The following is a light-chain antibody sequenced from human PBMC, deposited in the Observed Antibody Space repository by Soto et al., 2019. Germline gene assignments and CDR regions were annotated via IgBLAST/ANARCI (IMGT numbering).Light chain of an antibody. Sequence: EIVMTQSPATLSVSPGARAPLSCRASQSISSNLAWYQQKLGQAPRLLIYDASTRATGIPARFSGSGSETEFTLTISSLQSEDFAVYYCQQYNNWPPITFGQGTRLEIK. CDR1: QSISSN. J-gene: IGKJ5*01. CDR2: DAS. V-gene: IGKV3-15*01. CDR3: QQYNNWPPIT.